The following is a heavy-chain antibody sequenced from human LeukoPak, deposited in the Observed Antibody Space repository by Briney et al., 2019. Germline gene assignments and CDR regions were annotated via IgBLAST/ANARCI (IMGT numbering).Heavy chain of an antibody. V-gene: IGHV4-34*01. Sequence: SETLSLTCAVYGGSFSGYYWSWIRQPPGKGLEWIGEINHSGSTNYNPSLKSRVTISVDTSKNQFSLKLSSVTAADTAVYYCAIIEYGSSPYDYWGQGTLVTVSS. CDR3: AIIEYGSSPYDY. CDR2: INHSGST. CDR1: GGSFSGYY. J-gene: IGHJ4*02. D-gene: IGHD6-6*01.